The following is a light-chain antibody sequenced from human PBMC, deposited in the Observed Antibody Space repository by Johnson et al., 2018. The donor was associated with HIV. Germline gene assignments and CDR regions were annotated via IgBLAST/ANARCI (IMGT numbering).Light chain of an antibody. J-gene: IGLJ1*01. CDR2: ANN. Sequence: QSVLTQPPSVSAAPGQKVTISCSGSSSNIGNNYVSWYQQLPGTAPKLLIYANNKRPSGIPDLFSGSKSGTSATLAITGLQTGHEAGYYCETWDSSLQTGFFRTGTKVTVL. V-gene: IGLV1-51*01. CDR1: SSNIGNNY. CDR3: ETWDSSLQTGF.